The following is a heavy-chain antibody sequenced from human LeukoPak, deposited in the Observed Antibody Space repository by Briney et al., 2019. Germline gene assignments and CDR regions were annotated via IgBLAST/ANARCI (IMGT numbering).Heavy chain of an antibody. CDR1: SGSISSSSYY. Sequence: SETLSLTCTVSSGSISSSSYYWGWIRQPPGKGLEWIGSIYYSGSTYYNPSLKSRVTISVDTSKNQFSLKLRSVTAADTAVYYCARENGYKYDYWGQGTLVTVSS. J-gene: IGHJ4*02. CDR2: IYYSGST. V-gene: IGHV4-39*07. D-gene: IGHD5-24*01. CDR3: ARENGYKYDY.